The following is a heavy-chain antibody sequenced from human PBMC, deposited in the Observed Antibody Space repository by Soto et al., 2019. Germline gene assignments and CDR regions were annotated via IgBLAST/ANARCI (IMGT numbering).Heavy chain of an antibody. J-gene: IGHJ4*02. V-gene: IGHV4-31*02. Sequence: SDTLSLTCSVSVSAIKSFYNFLTFIRQRPGKGLDWIGYIYRDVATYYNPCLKSRVSLSVDTSKNEFYLRVTSVTSAETAIYYCARHEYRQLVDRFDSRGRGNLV. CDR2: IYRDVAT. CDR1: VSAIKSFYNF. D-gene: IGHD3-16*02. CDR3: ARHEYRQLVDRFDS.